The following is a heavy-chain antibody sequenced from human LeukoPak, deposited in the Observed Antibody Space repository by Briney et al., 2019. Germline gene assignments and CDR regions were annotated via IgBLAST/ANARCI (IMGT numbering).Heavy chain of an antibody. V-gene: IGHV4-59*08. Sequence: SETLSLTFTVSGGSINSYYWSWIPQPPGKGLEWIGYIFYSGNTNYNPSLKSRVTISVDTSKSQFSLKLSSVTAADTAVYYCARIYSGDYYGMDVWGQGTTVTVSS. CDR1: GGSINSYY. J-gene: IGHJ6*02. CDR3: ARIYSGDYYGMDV. CDR2: IFYSGNT. D-gene: IGHD1-26*01.